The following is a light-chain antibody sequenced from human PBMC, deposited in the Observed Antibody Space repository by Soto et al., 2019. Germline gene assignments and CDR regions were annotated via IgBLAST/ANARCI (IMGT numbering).Light chain of an antibody. V-gene: IGKV3-20*01. CDR2: GAS. CDR1: QSVSSTY. CDR3: QHSSSPLFT. J-gene: IGKJ2*01. Sequence: EIVLTQSPGTLSLSPGERATLSCRASQSVSSTYLAWYQQIPGQAPRLLIYGASSRATGIPDRFSGSGSGKDFPIISSGQAPDDVVLYYCQHSSSPLFTFGQGTQLEIK.